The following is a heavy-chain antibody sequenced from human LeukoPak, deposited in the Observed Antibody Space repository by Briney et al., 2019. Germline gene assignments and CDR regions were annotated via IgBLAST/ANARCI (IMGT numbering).Heavy chain of an antibody. J-gene: IGHJ4*02. D-gene: IGHD2-2*01. CDR2: ISWNSGSI. V-gene: IGHV3-9*01. CDR3: ARDSPSSTSWGY. Sequence: GGSLRLSCAASGFTFDDYAMHWVRQAPGKGLEWVSGISWNSGSIGYADSVKGRFTISRDNAKNSLYLQMNSLRAEDTAVYYCARDSPSSTSWGYWGQGTLVTVSS. CDR1: GFTFDDYA.